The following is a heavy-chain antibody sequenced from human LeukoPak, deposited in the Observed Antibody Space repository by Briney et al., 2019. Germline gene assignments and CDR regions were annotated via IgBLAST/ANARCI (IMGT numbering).Heavy chain of an antibody. J-gene: IGHJ4*02. CDR1: GYTFTSYY. CDR3: ARPITMVRGVIALGY. CDR2: MNPNSGNT. V-gene: IGHV1-8*02. Sequence: ASVKVSCKASGYTFTSYYMHWVRQATGQGLEWMGWMNPNSGNTGYAQKFQGRVTLTRNTSISTAYMELSSLRSEDTAVYYCARPITMVRGVIALGYWGQGTLVTVSS. D-gene: IGHD3-10*01.